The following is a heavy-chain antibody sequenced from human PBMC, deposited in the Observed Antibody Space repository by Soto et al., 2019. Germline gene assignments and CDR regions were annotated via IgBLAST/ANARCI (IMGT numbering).Heavy chain of an antibody. Sequence: QVQLVESGGGVVQPGRSLRLSCVGSGFTFSDTGMHWVRQAPGKGLEWVAMISHNGGSKQYKDSVRGRFTISRDNSENTVYLLMDSLRAEDTAVYFCAKDVYSSGWYNYFDPWGQGTPVNVSS. CDR2: ISHNGGSK. V-gene: IGHV3-30*18. CDR3: AKDVYSSGWYNYFDP. CDR1: GFTFSDTG. D-gene: IGHD6-19*01. J-gene: IGHJ5*02.